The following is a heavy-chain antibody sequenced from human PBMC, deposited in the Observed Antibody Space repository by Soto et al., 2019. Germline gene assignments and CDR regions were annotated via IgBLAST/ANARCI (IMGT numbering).Heavy chain of an antibody. CDR2: IYWDDDK. CDR3: ARLIDLYVVFDY. D-gene: IGHD3-16*01. V-gene: IGHV2-5*02. CDR1: GFSLSTSEVA. J-gene: IGHJ4*02. Sequence: TLVNPTQTLTLTCTFSGFSLSTSEVAVGWIRQPPGKALEWLALIYWDDDKRYSPPLNNRLTVTKDTSKNQVVLSMTNMDTVDTGTYFCARLIDLYVVFDYWGQGILVTVSS.